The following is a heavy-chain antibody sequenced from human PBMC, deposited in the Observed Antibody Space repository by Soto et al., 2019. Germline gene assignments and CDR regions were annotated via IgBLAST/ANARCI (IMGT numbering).Heavy chain of an antibody. D-gene: IGHD5-12*01. CDR1: GYTFTNYG. CDR2: ISAYSGST. CDR3: TRDRLTLARSHNFDY. V-gene: IGHV1-18*01. J-gene: IGHJ4*02. Sequence: ASVKVSCKASGYTFTNYGIAWVRQAPGQGLEWMGWISAYSGSTDYAQRLQGRVTMTTDTSTSTVYMELRSLRSDDTAVYYCTRDRLTLARSHNFDYWGKGTLVTVSS.